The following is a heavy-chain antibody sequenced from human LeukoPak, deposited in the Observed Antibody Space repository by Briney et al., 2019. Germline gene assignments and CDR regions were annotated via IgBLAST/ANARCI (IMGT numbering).Heavy chain of an antibody. CDR3: ARRSYYYGSGIRAFDI. D-gene: IGHD3-10*01. J-gene: IGHJ3*02. Sequence: SETLSLTRAVYGGSFSGYYWSWIRQPPGKGLEWIGEINHSGSTNYNPSLKSRVTISVDTSKNQFSLKLSSVTAADTAVYYCARRSYYYGSGIRAFDIWGQGTMVTVSS. CDR2: INHSGST. CDR1: GGSFSGYY. V-gene: IGHV4-34*01.